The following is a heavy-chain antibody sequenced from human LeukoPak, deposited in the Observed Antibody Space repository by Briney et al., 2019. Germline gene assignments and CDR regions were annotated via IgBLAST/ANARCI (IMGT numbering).Heavy chain of an antibody. D-gene: IGHD3-9*01. J-gene: IGHJ6*02. Sequence: GGSLRLSCAASGFSFSSYWMHWVRQAPGKGAVWVSRINKDGSTTNYADSGKGRFTISRDNGKNSLYLQMNSLRAEDTAVYYCARVGGTGSYYAMDVWGQGTTVTVSS. CDR2: INKDGSTT. V-gene: IGHV3-74*01. CDR3: ARVGGTGSYYAMDV. CDR1: GFSFSSYW.